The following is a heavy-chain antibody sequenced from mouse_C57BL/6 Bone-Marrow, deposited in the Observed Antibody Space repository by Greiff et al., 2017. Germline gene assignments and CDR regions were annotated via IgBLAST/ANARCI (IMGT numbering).Heavy chain of an antibody. J-gene: IGHJ4*01. CDR3: ATKENTTVKASDYHYFALDC. CDR2: IDPRSGNT. Sequence: VQLQQSGAELVRPGASVKLSCKASGYTFTSYGISWVKQRPGQGLEWIGEIDPRSGNTYYNEKFKGKATLTADKSSSTAYMELRSLTSEDSAVYVGATKENTTVKASDYHYFALDCWGQAPSVTV. CDR1: GYTFTSYG. V-gene: IGHV1-81*01. D-gene: IGHD1-1*01.